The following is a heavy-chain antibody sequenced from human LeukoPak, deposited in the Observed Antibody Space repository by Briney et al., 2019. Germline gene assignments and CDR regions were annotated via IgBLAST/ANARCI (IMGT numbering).Heavy chain of an antibody. CDR2: IRSSGST. CDR3: ARSSYYYAADAFDI. J-gene: IGHJ3*02. D-gene: IGHD3-10*01. Sequence: SETLSLTCTVSGGSISSYYWTWIRQPPGKGLEWIGYIRSSGSTSYNPSLKSRVTILVDTSKNQFSLKLSSVTAADTAVYYCARSSYYYAADAFDIWGQGTMVTVSS. V-gene: IGHV4-59*13. CDR1: GGSISSYY.